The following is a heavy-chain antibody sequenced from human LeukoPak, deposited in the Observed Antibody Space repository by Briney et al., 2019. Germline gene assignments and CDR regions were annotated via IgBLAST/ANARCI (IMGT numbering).Heavy chain of an antibody. Sequence: GASVKVSCKASGYTFTGYNMHWVRQVPGQGLEWIGWINPNSGDTNYAQKLQGRVTMTTDTSTSTAYMELRSLRSDDTAVYYCARVGGLRYFDWSWKDAFDIWGQGTMVTVSS. J-gene: IGHJ3*02. D-gene: IGHD3-9*01. CDR3: ARVGGLRYFDWSWKDAFDI. CDR2: INPNSGDT. V-gene: IGHV1-2*02. CDR1: GYTFTGYN.